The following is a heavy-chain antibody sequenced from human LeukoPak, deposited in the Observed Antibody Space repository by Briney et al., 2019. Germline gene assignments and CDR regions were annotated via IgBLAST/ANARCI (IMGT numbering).Heavy chain of an antibody. D-gene: IGHD6-19*01. V-gene: IGHV3-21*01. CDR3: ARVDSSGRSRGY. CDR1: GFTFSSYS. CDR2: ISSSSSYI. J-gene: IGHJ4*02. Sequence: GGSLRLSCAASGFTFSSYSMNWVRQAPGKGLEWVSSISSSSSYIYYADSVKGRFTISRDNAKNSLYLQMNSLRAEDTAVYYCARVDSSGRSRGYWGQGTLVTVSS.